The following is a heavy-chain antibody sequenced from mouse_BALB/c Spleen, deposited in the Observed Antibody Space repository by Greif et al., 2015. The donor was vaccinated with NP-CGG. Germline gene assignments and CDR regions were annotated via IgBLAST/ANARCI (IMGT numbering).Heavy chain of an antibody. CDR2: INPYNGGT. J-gene: IGHJ4*01. CDR3: ARFYYGEDYYAMDY. Sequence: EVQGVESGPELVKPGASMKISCKASGYSFTGYTMNWVKQSHGKNLEWIGLINPYNGGTSYNQKFKDKATLTVDKSSSTAYMELLSLTSEDSAVYYCARFYYGEDYYAMDYWGQGTSVTVSS. CDR1: GYSFTGYT. D-gene: IGHD1-1*01. V-gene: IGHV1-18*01.